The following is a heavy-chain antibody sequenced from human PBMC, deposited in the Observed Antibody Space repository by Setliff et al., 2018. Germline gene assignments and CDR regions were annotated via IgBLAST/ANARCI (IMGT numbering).Heavy chain of an antibody. CDR3: VRLGTVATGD. CDR2: INWDGRSI. J-gene: IGHJ4*02. D-gene: IGHD5-12*01. Sequence: GGSLRLSCAASGFTFKNNGMNWVRQAPGKGLEWVSGINWDGRSIGYADSVKGRFTISRDNAKNSLYLQMNSLRVEDTALYHCVRLGTVATGDWGQGTLGTVSS. V-gene: IGHV3-20*01. CDR1: GFTFKNNG.